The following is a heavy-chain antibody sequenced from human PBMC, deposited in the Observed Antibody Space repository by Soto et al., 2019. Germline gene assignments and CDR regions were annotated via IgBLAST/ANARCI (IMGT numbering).Heavy chain of an antibody. V-gene: IGHV3-7*01. CDR1: GFTFSSYW. CDR2: INQDGSVK. CDR3: ARDPAAAPYFDY. D-gene: IGHD6-13*01. J-gene: IGHJ4*02. Sequence: EVQLMESGGGLVQPGGSLRLSCTASGFTFSSYWMNWVRQAPGKGLEWVANINQDGSVKNYVDSVKGRFTISRDNAKNSVDLQMNSLRVEDTAVYYCARDPAAAPYFDYWGQGALVTVTS.